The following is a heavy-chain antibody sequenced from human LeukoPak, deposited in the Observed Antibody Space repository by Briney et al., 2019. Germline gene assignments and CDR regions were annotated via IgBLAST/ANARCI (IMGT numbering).Heavy chain of an antibody. Sequence: KPSETLSPTCTVSGGSISNNNYYLAWIRHPPGNGLECIGSIYYSGSPYYNPSLKSRVTISVDTSKNQLSLRLSSVTAADTAVYYCATWRTAETGSDYWGQGTLVTVSS. CDR3: ATWRTAETGSDY. CDR1: GGSISNNNYY. V-gene: IGHV4-39*01. D-gene: IGHD1-1*01. CDR2: IYYSGSP. J-gene: IGHJ4*02.